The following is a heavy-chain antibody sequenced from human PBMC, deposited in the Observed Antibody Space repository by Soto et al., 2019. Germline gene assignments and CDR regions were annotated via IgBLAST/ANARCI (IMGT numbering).Heavy chain of an antibody. CDR3: TTGSPNSGLSFDF. J-gene: IGHJ4*02. V-gene: IGHV3-15*07. Sequence: SLRLSCAASGFTFSKAWVNWVRQAPGKGLEWVGRIKSKKDGGTTDYAAPVKGRFIISRDDSKDTLYLQMNSLKTEDTAMYYCTTGSPNSGLSFDFWGQGTQVTVSS. CDR2: IKSKKDGGTT. CDR1: GFTFSKAW. D-gene: IGHD6-19*01.